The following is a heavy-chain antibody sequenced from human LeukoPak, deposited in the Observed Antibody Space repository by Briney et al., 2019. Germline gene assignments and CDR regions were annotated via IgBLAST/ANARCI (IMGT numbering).Heavy chain of an antibody. CDR3: ARDLEVRGVLYYFDY. J-gene: IGHJ4*02. Sequence: GASVKVSCKASGYTFTSYGISWVRQAPGQGLEWMGWINPNSGGTNYAQKFQDRVTMTRDTSISTAYMELSRLRSDDTAVYYCARDLEVRGVLYYFDYWGQGTLVTVSS. V-gene: IGHV1-2*02. D-gene: IGHD3-10*01. CDR2: INPNSGGT. CDR1: GYTFTSYG.